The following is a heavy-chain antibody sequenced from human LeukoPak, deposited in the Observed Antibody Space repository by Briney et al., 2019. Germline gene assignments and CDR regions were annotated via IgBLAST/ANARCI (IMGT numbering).Heavy chain of an antibody. CDR3: ARVGFDYGGNSGDY. Sequence: SETLSLTCTVSGYSISSGYYWGWIRQPPGKGLEWIGSIYHSGSTYYNPSLKSRVTISVDTSKNQFSLKLSSVTAADTAVYYCARVGFDYGGNSGDYWGQGTLVTVSS. D-gene: IGHD4-23*01. V-gene: IGHV4-38-2*02. J-gene: IGHJ4*02. CDR1: GYSISSGYY. CDR2: IYHSGST.